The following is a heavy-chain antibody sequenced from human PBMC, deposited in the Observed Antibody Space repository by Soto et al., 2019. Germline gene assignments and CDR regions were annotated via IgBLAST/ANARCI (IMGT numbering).Heavy chain of an antibody. V-gene: IGHV4-4*02. D-gene: IGHD5-12*01. CDR2: IYHSGST. CDR3: ASTRRDGYNNYYYYYRMDV. J-gene: IGHJ6*02. CDR1: GGSISSSNW. Sequence: PSETLSLTCAVSGGSISSSNWWSWVRQAPGKGLEWIGEIYHSGSTNYNPSLKSRVTISVDKSKNQFSLKLSSVTAADTAVYYCASTRRDGYNNYYYYYRMDVWGQGTTVTVSS.